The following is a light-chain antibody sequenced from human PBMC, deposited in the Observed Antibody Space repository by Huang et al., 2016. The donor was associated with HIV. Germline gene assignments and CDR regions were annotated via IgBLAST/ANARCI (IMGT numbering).Light chain of an antibody. CDR1: QSLLYSSNNKNY. Sequence: DIVMTQSPDSLAVSLGERATINCKSSQSLLYSSNNKNYVAWYQQKPGQPPKLLIYWASTRESVVPDRFSGSGSETDFTLTISSLQAEDVAVYYCHQYYATGTFGQGTKVEI. CDR2: WAS. J-gene: IGKJ1*01. CDR3: HQYYATGT. V-gene: IGKV4-1*01.